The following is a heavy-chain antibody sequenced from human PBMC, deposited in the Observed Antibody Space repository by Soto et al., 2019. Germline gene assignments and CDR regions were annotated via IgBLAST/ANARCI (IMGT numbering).Heavy chain of an antibody. Sequence: SETLSLTXAVSGGSISSSNWWSWVRQPPGKGLEWIGEIYHSGSTNYNPSLKSRVTISVDKSKNQFSLKLSSVTAADTAVYYCARDRGASGSYSFDPWGQGTLVTVSS. D-gene: IGHD1-26*01. CDR3: ARDRGASGSYSFDP. J-gene: IGHJ5*02. V-gene: IGHV4-4*02. CDR1: GGSISSSNW. CDR2: IYHSGST.